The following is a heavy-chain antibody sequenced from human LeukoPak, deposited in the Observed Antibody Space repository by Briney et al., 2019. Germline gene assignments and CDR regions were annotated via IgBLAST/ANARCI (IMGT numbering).Heavy chain of an antibody. CDR2: ISSSSTYT. D-gene: IGHD2-2*01. J-gene: IGHJ4*02. V-gene: IGHV3-11*03. Sequence: PGGSLRLSCAASGFTFSTYWMHWVRQAPGKGLECVSYISSSSTYTSYADSVKGRFTISRDNAKNSLYLQMSSLRAEDTAVYYCARGYRTITLWGQGTLVTVSS. CDR3: ARGYRTITL. CDR1: GFTFSTYW.